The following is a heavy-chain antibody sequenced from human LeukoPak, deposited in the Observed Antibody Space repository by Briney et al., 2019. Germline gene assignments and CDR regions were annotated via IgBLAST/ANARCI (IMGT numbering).Heavy chain of an antibody. Sequence: PGGSLRLSCSGSGFTFSSYAIHWVRQAPGKGPEYVSLINTSGDKTYYADSVKGRFTISRDNSKNTVSLQMSSLRAEDTAVYYCAKDKRQYPYYFDYWGQGTLVTVSS. CDR1: GFTFSSYA. J-gene: IGHJ4*02. CDR3: AKDKRQYPYYFDY. D-gene: IGHD4-11*01. V-gene: IGHV3-64D*06. CDR2: INTSGDKT.